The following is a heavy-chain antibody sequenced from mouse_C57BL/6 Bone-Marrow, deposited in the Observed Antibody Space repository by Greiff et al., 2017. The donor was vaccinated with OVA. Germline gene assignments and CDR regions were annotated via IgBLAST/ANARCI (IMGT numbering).Heavy chain of an antibody. Sequence: VQLQQSGAELVRPGASVTLSCTASGFNITDDYMHWVKQRPEQGLEWIGWIDPENGDTEYASKFQGKATITAASSSNTAYLQLSSLTAEDTAVYYCTTGGAWFAYWGQGTLVTVSA. CDR1: GFNITDDY. V-gene: IGHV14-4*01. J-gene: IGHJ3*01. CDR2: IDPENGDT. CDR3: TTGGAWFAY.